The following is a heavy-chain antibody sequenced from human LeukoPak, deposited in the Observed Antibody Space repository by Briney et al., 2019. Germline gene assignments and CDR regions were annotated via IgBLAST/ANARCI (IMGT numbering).Heavy chain of an antibody. CDR2: INPYGSST. V-gene: IGHV3-74*01. D-gene: IGHD2/OR15-2a*01. J-gene: IGHJ4*02. CDR3: ARGNRGFPGLWDS. Sequence: GGSLRLSCVASGFSISTYWMHWVRQAPGKGLVWVSRINPYGSSTNYADSVKGRFTISRDSARNTVYLQMNSLRADDTAVYYCARGNRGFPGLWDSWGQGTLVTVSS. CDR1: GFSISTYW.